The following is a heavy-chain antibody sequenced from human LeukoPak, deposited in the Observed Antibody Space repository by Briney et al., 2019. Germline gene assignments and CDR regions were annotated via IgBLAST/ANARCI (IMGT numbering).Heavy chain of an antibody. D-gene: IGHD6-13*01. J-gene: IGHJ3*02. V-gene: IGHV7-4-1*02. CDR3: ARDRAGLVRAVFAFDI. CDR1: GYTFTSYA. Sequence: ASVKVSCKASGYTFTSYAKDWVRQAPGQGLEWMGWINTNTGNPTYAQGFTGRFVFSLDTTVSTAYLQISSLKAEDTAVYYCARDRAGLVRAVFAFDIWGQGTLVTVSS. CDR2: INTNTGNP.